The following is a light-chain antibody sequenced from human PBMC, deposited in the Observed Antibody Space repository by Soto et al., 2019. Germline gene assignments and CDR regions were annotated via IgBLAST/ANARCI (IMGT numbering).Light chain of an antibody. V-gene: IGKV3-11*01. CDR2: DTS. Sequence: EIVLTQSPATLSLSPGEGVTLSCRASQSIGTYLAWYRQKPGQAPRLLIYDTSNRANGTPDRFSGSGSGTDFTLTISSLEPEDFAVYYCQHRLNWPWTFGQGTKVEIK. CDR1: QSIGTY. CDR3: QHRLNWPWT. J-gene: IGKJ1*01.